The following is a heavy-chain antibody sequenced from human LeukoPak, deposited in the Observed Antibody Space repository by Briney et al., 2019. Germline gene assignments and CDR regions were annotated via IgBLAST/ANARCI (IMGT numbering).Heavy chain of an antibody. CDR3: ARVFDSGSQAYFYYMDV. J-gene: IGHJ6*03. CDR2: IYSSGST. V-gene: IGHV4-59*01. Sequence: SETLSLTCAVYGGSIRGYYWSWIRQPPGKGLEWIGYIYSSGSTNHNPSLKSRVTMSVDTSKNQFSLKVSSVTAADTAVYYCARVFDSGSQAYFYYMDVWGKGTTVTISS. CDR1: GGSIRGYY. D-gene: IGHD3-10*01.